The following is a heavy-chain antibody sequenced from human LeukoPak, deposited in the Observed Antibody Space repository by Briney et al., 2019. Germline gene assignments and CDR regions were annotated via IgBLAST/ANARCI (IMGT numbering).Heavy chain of an antibody. CDR1: GFTFGGYN. D-gene: IGHD5-24*01. J-gene: IGHJ4*02. V-gene: IGHV3-21*01. Sequence: GGSLRLSCVASGFTFGGYNMNWVRQAPGKGLEWVSSISSRSSNIYYADSVKGRFTISTDNAKSSLYLQLNSLRAEDTAVYYCARDGYNSASHYWGQGTLVTVSS. CDR2: ISSRSSNI. CDR3: ARDGYNSASHY.